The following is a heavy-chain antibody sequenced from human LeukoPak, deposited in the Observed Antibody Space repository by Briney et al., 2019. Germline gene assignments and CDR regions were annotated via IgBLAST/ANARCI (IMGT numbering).Heavy chain of an antibody. Sequence: SETLSLTCTVSGGSISSYYWSWIRQPPGKGLEWIGYTYYSGSTNYNPSLKSRVTISVDTSKNQFSLKLSSVTAADTAVYFCARAMANWFDPWGQGTLVTVSS. CDR2: TYYSGST. D-gene: IGHD5-24*01. J-gene: IGHJ5*02. V-gene: IGHV4-59*01. CDR3: ARAMANWFDP. CDR1: GGSISSYY.